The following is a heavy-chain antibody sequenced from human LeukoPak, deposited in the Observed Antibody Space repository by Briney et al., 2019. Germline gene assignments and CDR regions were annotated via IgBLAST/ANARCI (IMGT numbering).Heavy chain of an antibody. J-gene: IGHJ6*02. CDR2: IYYSGST. Sequence: PETLSLTCTVSGGSISSYYWSWIRQPPGKGLEWIGYIYYSGSTNYNPSLKSRVTISVDTSKNQFSLKLSSVTAADTAVYYCARLTTVTTYYYYYGMDVWGQGTTVTVSS. D-gene: IGHD4-17*01. V-gene: IGHV4-59*01. CDR1: GGSISSYY. CDR3: ARLTTVTTYYYYYGMDV.